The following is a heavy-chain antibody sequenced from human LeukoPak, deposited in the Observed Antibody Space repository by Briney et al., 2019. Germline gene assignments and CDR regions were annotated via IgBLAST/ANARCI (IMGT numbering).Heavy chain of an antibody. D-gene: IGHD6-19*01. CDR3: ARSFGSGWPSDC. CDR1: GDSVSSNSAA. CDR2: TYFRPKWYN. V-gene: IGHV6-1*01. Sequence: SQTLSLTCAISGDSVSSNSAAWNWLRQSPSRGLEWVGRTYFRPKWYNDSALSVKSRIAINVDTSKNQFSLQLNSVTPEDTALYYCARSFGSGWPSDCWGQGTLVTVSS. J-gene: IGHJ4*02.